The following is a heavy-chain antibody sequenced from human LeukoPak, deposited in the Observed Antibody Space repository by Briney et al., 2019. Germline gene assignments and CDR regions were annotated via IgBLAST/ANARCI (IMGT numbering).Heavy chain of an antibody. CDR2: IKQEGREK. J-gene: IGHJ5*02. D-gene: IGHD2-2*01. CDR1: GFTFSSYW. V-gene: IGHV3-7*01. Sequence: GGSLRLSCAASGFTFSSYWMSWVRQAPGKGLEWVANIKQEGREKYYVDSGKGRFTISRDNAKNSLYLQMNSLRAEDTAVYYCARERRDIVVVPAAITVTNWFDPWGQGTLVTVSS. CDR3: ARERRDIVVVPAAITVTNWFDP.